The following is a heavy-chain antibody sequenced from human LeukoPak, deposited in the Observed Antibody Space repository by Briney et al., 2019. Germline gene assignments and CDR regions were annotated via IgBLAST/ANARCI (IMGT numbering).Heavy chain of an antibody. CDR1: GYTFTSYD. D-gene: IGHD6-13*01. CDR3: ARGRAAAGSKGYYFDY. V-gene: IGHV1-8*03. J-gene: IGHJ4*02. Sequence: GASVKVSCKASGYTFTSYDINWVRQATGQGLEWMGWMNPNSGNTRYAQKFQGRVTITRNTSISTAYMELSSLRSEDTAVYYCARGRAAAGSKGYYFDYWGQGTLVTVSS. CDR2: MNPNSGNT.